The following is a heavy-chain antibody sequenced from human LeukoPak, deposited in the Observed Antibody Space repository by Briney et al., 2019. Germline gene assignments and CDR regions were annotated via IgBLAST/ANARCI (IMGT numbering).Heavy chain of an antibody. J-gene: IGHJ4*02. D-gene: IGHD2-2*01. CDR2: ISYDGSNK. CDR1: GFIFSSYG. V-gene: IGHV3-30*03. Sequence: PGRSLRLSCAASGFIFSSYGMHWVRQAPGKGLEWVAVISYDGSNKCYVDSVKGRFTISRDNSKNTLYLQMDSLRAEDTAVYYCARVYCSSTSCYGFDYWGQGTLVTVSS. CDR3: ARVYCSSTSCYGFDY.